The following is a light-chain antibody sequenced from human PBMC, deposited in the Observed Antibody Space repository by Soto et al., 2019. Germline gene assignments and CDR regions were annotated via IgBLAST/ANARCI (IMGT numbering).Light chain of an antibody. CDR2: DAS. J-gene: IGKJ5*01. V-gene: IGKV3-15*01. CDR1: QSVRSD. Sequence: EIVMTQSPGTLSVAPGERATLSCRASQSVRSDVAWYQHKPGQAPRLLIYDASTRATGIAARFIGSGSETEFTLTNSSLQSEDFAIYYCQQYNNWVVTFGQGTRL. CDR3: QQYNNWVVT.